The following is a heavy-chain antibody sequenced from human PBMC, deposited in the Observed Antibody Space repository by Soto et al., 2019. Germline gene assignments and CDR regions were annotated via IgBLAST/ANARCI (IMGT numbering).Heavy chain of an antibody. Sequence: PSETLSLTCGVSGDSISNSRFYWAWILQPPGEGLEWIGSIYHTGNAYYNPSLKSRVTISVDTSKNQFSLKVTSVTAADTALYYCARDYFESSDYPTNWFAPRGQGTLVTVSS. J-gene: IGHJ5*02. CDR3: ARDYFESSDYPTNWFAP. V-gene: IGHV4-39*01. D-gene: IGHD3-22*01. CDR2: IYHTGNA. CDR1: GDSISNSRFY.